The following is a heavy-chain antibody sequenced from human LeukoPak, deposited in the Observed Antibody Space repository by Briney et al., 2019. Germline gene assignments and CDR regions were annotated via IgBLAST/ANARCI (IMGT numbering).Heavy chain of an antibody. V-gene: IGHV3-74*03. CDR1: GFTFSSYW. J-gene: IGHJ4*02. CDR3: ATSARTYLGSSLDY. CDR2: MSTDGSST. D-gene: IGHD2-15*01. Sequence: PGGSLRLSCGASGFTFSSYWMHWVRQAPGKGLVWVSSMSTDGSSTTYAESVRGRFTISRDNAKNTLYLQMNSLRAEDTAVYYCATSARTYLGSSLDYWGQGTLVTVSS.